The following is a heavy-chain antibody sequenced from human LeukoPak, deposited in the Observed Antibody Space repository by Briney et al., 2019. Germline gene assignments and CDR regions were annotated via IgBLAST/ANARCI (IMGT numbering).Heavy chain of an antibody. Sequence: QPGGSLRLSCAASGFTFSSYWMHWVRQAPGKGLVWVSRINYDGSSTSYADSVKGRFTISRDNAKNTLYLQMNSLRAEDTAVYYCAKEYGDYGPDWFDPWGQGNLVTVSS. D-gene: IGHD4-17*01. CDR2: INYDGSST. CDR3: AKEYGDYGPDWFDP. V-gene: IGHV3-74*01. CDR1: GFTFSSYW. J-gene: IGHJ5*02.